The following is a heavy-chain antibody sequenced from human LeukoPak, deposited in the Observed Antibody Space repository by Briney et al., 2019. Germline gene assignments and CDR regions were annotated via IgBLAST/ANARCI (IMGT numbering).Heavy chain of an antibody. Sequence: GASVKVSCKASGGTFSSYAISWVRQAPGQGLEWMGGIIPIFGTANYAQKFQGRVTITTDESTSTAYMELSSLRSEDTAAYYCVADSGYGSFDYWGQGTLVTVSS. CDR2: IIPIFGTA. V-gene: IGHV1-69*05. CDR1: GGTFSSYA. D-gene: IGHD5-12*01. CDR3: VADSGYGSFDY. J-gene: IGHJ4*02.